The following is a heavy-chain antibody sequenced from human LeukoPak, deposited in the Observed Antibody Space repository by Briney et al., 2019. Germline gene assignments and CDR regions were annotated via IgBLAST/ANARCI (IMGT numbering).Heavy chain of an antibody. CDR2: IHYSGST. CDR1: GGSINSYY. CDR3: ARQNLYCINGACSHAFDI. V-gene: IGHV4-59*01. D-gene: IGHD2-8*01. Sequence: SETLSLTCTVSGGSINSYYWSWIRQPPGRGLEWIGSIHYSGSTSYNPSLRSRVTISVDTSKNQFSLKLSSVTAADTAVYYCARQNLYCINGACSHAFDIWGQGTMVTVSS. J-gene: IGHJ3*02.